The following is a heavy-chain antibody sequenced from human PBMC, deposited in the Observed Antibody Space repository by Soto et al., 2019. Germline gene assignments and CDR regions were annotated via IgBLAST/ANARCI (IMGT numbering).Heavy chain of an antibody. CDR3: SRAGASNWNYVSTSS. CDR2: ISANSGDT. Sequence: ASVKVSCKASGCNFAYSGFNWVRQAPGQGLEWMGWISANSGDTNYAQNLQGRVTMTTDTSTSTAYMEVRSLTSDDTAVYYCSRAGASNWNYVSTSSWGQGTLVTVSS. D-gene: IGHD1-7*01. J-gene: IGHJ4*02. CDR1: GCNFAYSG. V-gene: IGHV1-18*04.